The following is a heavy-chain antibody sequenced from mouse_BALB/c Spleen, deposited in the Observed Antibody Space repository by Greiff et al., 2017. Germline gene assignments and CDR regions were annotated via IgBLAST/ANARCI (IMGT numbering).Heavy chain of an antibody. CDR3: ARVPLYYGSPYWYFDV. V-gene: IGHV2-6-7*01. D-gene: IGHD1-1*01. CDR2: IWGDGST. J-gene: IGHJ1*01. CDR1: GFSLTGYG. Sequence: VQLKESGPGLVAPSQSLSITCTVSGFSLTGYGVNWVRQPPGKGLEWLGMIWGDGSTDYNSALKSRLSISKDNSKSQVFLKMNSLQTDDTARYYCARVPLYYGSPYWYFDVWGAGTTVTVSS.